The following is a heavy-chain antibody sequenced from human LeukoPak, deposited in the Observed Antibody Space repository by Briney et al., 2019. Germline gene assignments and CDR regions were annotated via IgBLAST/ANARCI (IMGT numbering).Heavy chain of an antibody. Sequence: PGGSLRLSCAGSGFTFSRYWMNWVRQAPGKGLEWVASIKEDGSEKYYVDSVKGRFTISRDNAKNSLYLQMNSLRAEDTALYYCARVANVEHDAFDIWGQGTMVTVSS. CDR1: GFTFSRYW. V-gene: IGHV3-7*03. CDR2: IKEDGSEK. D-gene: IGHD5-24*01. CDR3: ARVANVEHDAFDI. J-gene: IGHJ3*02.